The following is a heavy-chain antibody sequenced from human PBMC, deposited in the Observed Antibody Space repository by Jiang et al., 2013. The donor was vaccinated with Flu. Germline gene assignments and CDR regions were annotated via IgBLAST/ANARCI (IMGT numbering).Heavy chain of an antibody. CDR3: ARVGQARPRGFFDY. CDR2: SSSGSAI. D-gene: IGHD3-10*01. V-gene: IGHV3-11*01. J-gene: IGHJ4*02. Sequence: SSSGSAIYYGDSVKGRFTISRDNAKNSLYLQMNSLRAEDTAVYYCARVGQARPRGFFDYWGQGTLVTVSS.